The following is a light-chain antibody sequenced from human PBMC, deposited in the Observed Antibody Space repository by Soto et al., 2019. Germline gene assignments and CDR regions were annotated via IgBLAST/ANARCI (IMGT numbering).Light chain of an antibody. J-gene: IGLJ3*02. CDR3: SSSTSTYTWV. CDR1: SSDVGGDNF. CDR2: EVS. Sequence: QSALTQPASVSGSPGQSITISCTGTSSDVGGDNFVSWYQQHPGKDPKLMIYEVSNRPSGGSNRFSGSKSGNTASLTISGLHSEYEGDYYCSSSTSTYTWVFGGGTKLTV. V-gene: IGLV2-14*01.